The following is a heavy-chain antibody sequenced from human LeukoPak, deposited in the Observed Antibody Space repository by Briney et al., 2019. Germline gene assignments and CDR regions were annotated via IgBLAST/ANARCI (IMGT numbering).Heavy chain of an antibody. Sequence: GASVKVSCKASGYTFTNYGISWVRQAPGQGLEWMGWISGYNGTTDYSQKLQGRVTTTTDTSTSTAYMELRSLTSDDTAVYYCARDIGVSQFDSWGQGTLVTVSS. CDR1: GYTFTNYG. V-gene: IGHV1-18*01. J-gene: IGHJ4*02. CDR3: ARDIGVSQFDS. CDR2: ISGYNGTT. D-gene: IGHD3-10*01.